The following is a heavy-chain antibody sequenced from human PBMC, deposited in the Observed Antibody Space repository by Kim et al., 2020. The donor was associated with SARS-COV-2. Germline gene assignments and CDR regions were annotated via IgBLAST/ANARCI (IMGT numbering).Heavy chain of an antibody. J-gene: IGHJ6*04. V-gene: IGHV4-61*01. D-gene: IGHD3-10*01. CDR2: IFYSGST. CDR3: ARSEYYGSGTLAEYGMDV. CDR1: GGSVSSRTYC. Sequence: SETLSLTCTVSGGSVSSRTYCWTWIRQTPGIGLEYIGHIFYSGSTNYNPSLESRVTISLDTSKNLLSLKLSSVTAADTAVYYCARSEYYGSGTLAEYGMDVLGKGRAVSVSS.